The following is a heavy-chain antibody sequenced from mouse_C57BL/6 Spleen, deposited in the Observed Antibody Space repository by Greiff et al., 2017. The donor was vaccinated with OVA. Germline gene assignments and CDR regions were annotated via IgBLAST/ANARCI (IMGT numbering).Heavy chain of an antibody. CDR1: GFNIKNTY. CDR3: ARSNYYDYDFDY. Sequence: EVMLVESVAELVRPGASVKLSCTASGFNIKNTYMHWVKQRPEQGLEWIGRIDPANGNTKYAPKFQGKATITADTSSNTAYLQLSSLTSEDTAIYYCARSNYYDYDFDYWGQGTTLTVSS. D-gene: IGHD2-4*01. V-gene: IGHV14-3*01. CDR2: IDPANGNT. J-gene: IGHJ2*01.